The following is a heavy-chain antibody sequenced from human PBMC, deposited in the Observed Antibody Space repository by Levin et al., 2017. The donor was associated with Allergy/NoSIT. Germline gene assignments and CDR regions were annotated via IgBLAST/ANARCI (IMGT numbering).Heavy chain of an antibody. CDR1: GFTLSNSY. J-gene: IGHJ4*02. CDR2: INPASGGT. Sequence: ASVKVSCKASGFTLSNSYIHWVRQAPGQRLEWMGWINPASGGTNSAQKFQGRVTMTWDTTFNTAYMDLSRLSSDDTALYYCARDGGVGNYIAYWGQGTLVTVSS. V-gene: IGHV1-2*02. D-gene: IGHD1-7*01. CDR3: ARDGGVGNYIAY.